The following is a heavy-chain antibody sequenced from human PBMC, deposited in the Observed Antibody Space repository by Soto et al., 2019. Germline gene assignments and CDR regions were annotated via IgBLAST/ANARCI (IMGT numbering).Heavy chain of an antibody. D-gene: IGHD3-9*01. J-gene: IGHJ5*02. Sequence: QVQLVQSGAEVKKPGSSVKVSCKASGGTFSSYTISWVRQAPGQGLEWMGRIIPILGIANYAQKFQGRVTITADKSTSTAYMELSSLSSEDTAVYYCARGTFRSRYFDWYNWFDPWGQGTLVTVSS. V-gene: IGHV1-69*02. CDR2: IIPILGIA. CDR3: ARGTFRSRYFDWYNWFDP. CDR1: GGTFSSYT.